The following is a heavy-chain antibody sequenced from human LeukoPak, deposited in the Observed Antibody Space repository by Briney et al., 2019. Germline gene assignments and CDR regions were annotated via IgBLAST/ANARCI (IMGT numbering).Heavy chain of an antibody. V-gene: IGHV1-2*02. CDR3: ASCGVVVPAALDAFDI. Sequence: ASVKVSCKASGYTFTGYYMHWVRQAPGQGLEWMGWINPNSGGTNYAQKFQGRVTMTRDTSISTAYMELSRLRSDDTAVYYCASCGVVVPAALDAFDIWGQGTMVTVSS. CDR1: GYTFTGYY. D-gene: IGHD2-2*01. J-gene: IGHJ3*02. CDR2: INPNSGGT.